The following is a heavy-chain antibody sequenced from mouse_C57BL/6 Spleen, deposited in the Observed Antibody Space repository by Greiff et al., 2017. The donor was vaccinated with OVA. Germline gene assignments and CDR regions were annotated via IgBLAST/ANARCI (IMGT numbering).Heavy chain of an antibody. J-gene: IGHJ3*01. V-gene: IGHV2-2*01. CDR3: ARKGVITTVEGFAY. CDR1: GFSLTSYG. D-gene: IGHD1-1*01. CDR2: IWSGGST. Sequence: VKLMESGPGLVQPSQSLSITCTVSGFSLTSYGVHWVRQSPGKGLEWLGVIWSGGSTDYNAAFISRLSISKDNSKSQVFFKMNSLQADDTAIYYCARKGVITTVEGFAYWGQGTLVTVSA.